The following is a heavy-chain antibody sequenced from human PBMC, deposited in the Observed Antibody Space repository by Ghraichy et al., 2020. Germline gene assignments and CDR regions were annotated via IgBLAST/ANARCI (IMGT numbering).Heavy chain of an antibody. CDR1: GFTFSSYA. CDR2: SSGSGGNT. Sequence: GGSLRLSCAASGFTFSSYAMNWARQAPGKGLEWVSASSGSGGNTYYADSVNGRFTISRDNSKNMVYPQMNSLRVEDTAVYYCAKGNTGSIIDFWGQGTLVTVSS. CDR3: AKGNTGSIIDF. J-gene: IGHJ4*02. V-gene: IGHV3-23*01. D-gene: IGHD1-26*01.